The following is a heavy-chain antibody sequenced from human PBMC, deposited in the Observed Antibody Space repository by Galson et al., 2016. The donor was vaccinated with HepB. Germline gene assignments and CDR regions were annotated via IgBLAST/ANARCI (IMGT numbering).Heavy chain of an antibody. D-gene: IGHD6-6*01. CDR2: MNPNSGNT. CDR3: ARDEYASSTGANRFDY. Sequence: SVKVSCKASGYTFTSYDIHWVRQATGQGLEWMGFMNPNSGNTGYAQKFQGRVTLTRSTSKSTVYMELSSLRSEDMAIYYCARDEYASSTGANRFDYWGQGTLVTVSS. CDR1: GYTFTSYD. J-gene: IGHJ4*02. V-gene: IGHV1-8*02.